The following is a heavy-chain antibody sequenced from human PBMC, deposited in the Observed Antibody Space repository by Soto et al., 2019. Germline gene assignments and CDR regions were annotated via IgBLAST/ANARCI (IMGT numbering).Heavy chain of an antibody. CDR3: ARDLNGGKGSGWYGMDV. CDR1: GFTFSSYG. V-gene: IGHV3-33*01. J-gene: IGHJ6*02. CDR2: IWYDGSNK. D-gene: IGHD2-15*01. Sequence: GGSLRLSCAASGFTFSSYGMHWVRQAPGKGLEWVAVIWYDGSNKYYADSVKGRFTISRDNSKNTLYLQMNSLRAEDTAVYYCARDLNGGKGSGWYGMDVWGQGTTVTVSS.